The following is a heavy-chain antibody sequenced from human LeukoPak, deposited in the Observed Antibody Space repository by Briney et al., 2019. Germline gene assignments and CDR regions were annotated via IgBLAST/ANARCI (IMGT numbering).Heavy chain of an antibody. Sequence: GGSLRLSCAASGFTFSSYAMSWVRQAPGKGLEWVSAISGSGGSTYYADSVKGRFTISRDNSKNTLYLQMNSLRAEDTAVYYCAKDRYYYGSGSYCAFDIWGQGTMVTVSS. D-gene: IGHD3-10*01. V-gene: IGHV3-23*01. CDR3: AKDRYYYGSGSYCAFDI. J-gene: IGHJ3*02. CDR2: ISGSGGST. CDR1: GFTFSSYA.